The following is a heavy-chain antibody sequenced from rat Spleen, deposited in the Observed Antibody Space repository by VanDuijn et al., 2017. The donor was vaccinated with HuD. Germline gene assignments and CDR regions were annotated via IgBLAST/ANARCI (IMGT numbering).Heavy chain of an antibody. CDR3: XXRXXXDGXXXPFXX. Sequence: EVQLVESGGGLVQPGRSMKLSCAASGFIFSDYNMAWVRQAPKKGLGGVATISYDGSSPYSRDSVKGRFTISRDNVKTTLYLQMDSLRSEDRATYYXXXRXXXDGXXXPFXXXGQGVXXXVS. D-gene: IGHD1-12*02. CDR1: GFIFSDYN. V-gene: IGHV5-7*01. J-gene: IGHJ2*01. CDR2: ISYDGSSP.